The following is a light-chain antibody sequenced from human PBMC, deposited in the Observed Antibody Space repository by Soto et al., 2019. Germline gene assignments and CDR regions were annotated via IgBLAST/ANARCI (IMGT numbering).Light chain of an antibody. CDR2: AVS. V-gene: IGLV2-11*01. Sequence: QSALTQPRSVSGSPGQSVTISCTGTSSDVGGYDFISWYQHHPGKAPKLMIYAVSQRPSGVPDRFSGSKSGNTASLTISGLQAEDEGDYYCCSYAGSYTSKVFGGGTKVTVL. J-gene: IGLJ3*02. CDR3: CSYAGSYTSKV. CDR1: SSDVGGYDF.